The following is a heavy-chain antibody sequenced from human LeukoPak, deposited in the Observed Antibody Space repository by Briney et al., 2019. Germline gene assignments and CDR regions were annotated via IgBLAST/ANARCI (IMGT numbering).Heavy chain of an antibody. J-gene: IGHJ4*02. Sequence: GGTLRLSCAAPGFTFSRYTMNWARQAPGKGLEWVSSISSSSTYIYDADLAKGRFTTSRDNSKNSLYLQMNSLGVEDTAVYYCARQAAGDYHFDSWGQGTLVTVSS. CDR1: GFTFSRYT. CDR3: ARQAAGDYHFDS. CDR2: ISSSSTYI. D-gene: IGHD4-17*01. V-gene: IGHV3-21*01.